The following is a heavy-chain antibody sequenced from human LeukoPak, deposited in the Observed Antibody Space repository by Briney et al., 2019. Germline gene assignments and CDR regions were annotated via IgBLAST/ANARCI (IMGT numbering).Heavy chain of an antibody. J-gene: IGHJ4*02. D-gene: IGHD2-15*01. CDR1: GFTFSSYA. CDR3: ARVGSGISFDY. CDR2: ISYDGSNK. Sequence: GGSLRLSCAASGFTFSSYAMHWVRQAPGKGLEWVAVISYDGSNKYYADSVEGRFTISGDNSKNTLYLQMNSLRAEDTAVYYCARVGSGISFDYWGQGTLVTVSS. V-gene: IGHV3-30*04.